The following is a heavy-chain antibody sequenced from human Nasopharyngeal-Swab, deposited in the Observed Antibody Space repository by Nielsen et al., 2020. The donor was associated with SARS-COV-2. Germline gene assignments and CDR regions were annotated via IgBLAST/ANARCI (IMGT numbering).Heavy chain of an antibody. Sequence: ASVKVSCKASGYTFTSYYMHWVRQAPGQGLEWMGIINPSGGSTSYAQKFQGSVTMTRDTSTSTVYMELSSLRSEDTAVYYCARGTSRSGQWLANWFDPWGQGTLVTVSS. CDR2: INPSGGST. J-gene: IGHJ5*02. CDR1: GYTFTSYY. V-gene: IGHV1-46*01. D-gene: IGHD6-19*01. CDR3: ARGTSRSGQWLANWFDP.